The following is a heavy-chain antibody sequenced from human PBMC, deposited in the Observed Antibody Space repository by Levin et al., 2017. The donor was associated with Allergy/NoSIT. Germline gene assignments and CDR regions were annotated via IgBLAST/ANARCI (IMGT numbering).Heavy chain of an antibody. CDR2: ISTSGGSI. D-gene: IGHD2-15*01. J-gene: IGHJ3*02. V-gene: IGHV3-48*02. CDR3: ARMSSNIYNDIGI. CDR1: GFTFSTYA. Sequence: GGSLRLSCVASGFTFSTYAMNWVRQAPGKGLEWVSYISTSGGSINYADSVKGRFTISRDNAKDSLFLQMNSLRDEDTAVYYCARMSSNIYNDIGIWGQGTMVTVSS.